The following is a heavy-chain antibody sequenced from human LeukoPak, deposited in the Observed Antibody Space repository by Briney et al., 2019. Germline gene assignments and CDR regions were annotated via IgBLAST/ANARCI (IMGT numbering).Heavy chain of an antibody. Sequence: ASVTVSCKASGYTFTVYYMHWVRQAPGQGLEWMGRINPNNGGTNYAQKFQGRVTMTRDTSISTAYMELSRLKSDDTAVYYCARDGDFWSGYYCDYWGQGTQVTVSS. CDR2: INPNNGGT. V-gene: IGHV1-2*06. CDR3: ARDGDFWSGYYCDY. D-gene: IGHD3-3*01. CDR1: GYTFTVYY. J-gene: IGHJ4*02.